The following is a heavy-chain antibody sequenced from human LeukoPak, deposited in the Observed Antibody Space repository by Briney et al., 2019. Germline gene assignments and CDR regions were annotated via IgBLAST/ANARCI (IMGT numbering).Heavy chain of an antibody. Sequence: SQTLSLTCTVSGGSISSYYWSWIRQPPGKGLEWIGYIYYSGSTNYNPSLKSRVTISVDTSKNQFSLKLSPVTAADTAVYYCARTSGSHFDYWGQGTLVTVSS. CDR1: GGSISSYY. CDR2: IYYSGST. V-gene: IGHV4-59*01. CDR3: ARTSGSHFDY. J-gene: IGHJ4*02. D-gene: IGHD1-26*01.